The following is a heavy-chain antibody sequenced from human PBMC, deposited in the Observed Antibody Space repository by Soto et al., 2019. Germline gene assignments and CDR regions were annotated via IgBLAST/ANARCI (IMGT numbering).Heavy chain of an antibody. CDR3: ARNSGFLEWLPSGY. CDR2: INPSGGST. V-gene: IGHV1-46*01. D-gene: IGHD3-3*01. J-gene: IGHJ4*02. Sequence: ASVKVSCKTSGYTFTSYYMHWVRQAPGQGLEWMGIINPSGGSTSYAQKLQGRVTMTTDTSTSTAYMELRSLRSDDTAVYYCARNSGFLEWLPSGYWGQGTLVTVSS. CDR1: GYTFTSYY.